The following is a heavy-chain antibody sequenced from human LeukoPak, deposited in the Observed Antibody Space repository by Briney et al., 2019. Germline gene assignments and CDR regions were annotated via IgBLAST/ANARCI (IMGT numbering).Heavy chain of an antibody. CDR3: ARVTFVVVPAANLTYYYYGMDV. CDR2: IYYSGST. V-gene: IGHV4-30-4*01. CDR1: GGSISSGDYY. Sequence: SQTLSLTCTVSGGSISSGDYYWSWIRQPPGKGLEWIGYIYYSGSTYYNPSLKSRVTISVDTSKNQFSLKLSSVTAADTAVYYCARVTFVVVPAANLTYYYYGMDVWGQGTTVTVSS. D-gene: IGHD2-2*01. J-gene: IGHJ6*02.